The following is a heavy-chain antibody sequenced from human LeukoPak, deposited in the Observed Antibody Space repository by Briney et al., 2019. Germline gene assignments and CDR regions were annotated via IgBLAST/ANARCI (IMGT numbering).Heavy chain of an antibody. CDR3: AREGYYGSGSPPSLYLDY. Sequence: GSLGLSCAASGFTFKNYVIHWVRQAPGKGLEWVAVTSSDLNVKLYADSVKGRFTISRDNSRSTLYLQMNSLRPEDTAIYYCAREGYYGSGSPPSLYLDYWGQGTLVTVSS. CDR2: TSSDLNVK. V-gene: IGHV3-30-3*01. J-gene: IGHJ4*02. CDR1: GFTFKNYV. D-gene: IGHD3-10*01.